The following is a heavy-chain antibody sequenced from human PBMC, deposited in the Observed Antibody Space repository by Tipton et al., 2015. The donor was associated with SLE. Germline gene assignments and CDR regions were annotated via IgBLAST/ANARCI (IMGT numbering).Heavy chain of an antibody. V-gene: IGHV3-33*01. D-gene: IGHD5-24*01. CDR1: GFTFSSYG. J-gene: IGHJ3*02. Sequence: SLRLSCAGSGFTFSSYGMHWVRQAPGKGLEWVAVMWYDENNKYYADSVKGRFVISRDNSKNTMYLQMHSLRAEDTAVYYCARGVEEATTLTGFDIWGQGTMITVSS. CDR3: ARGVEEATTLTGFDI. CDR2: MWYDENNK.